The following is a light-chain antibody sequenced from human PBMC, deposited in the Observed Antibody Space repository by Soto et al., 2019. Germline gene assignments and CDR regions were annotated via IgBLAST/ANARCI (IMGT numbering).Light chain of an antibody. V-gene: IGKV1-39*01. J-gene: IGKJ1*01. Sequence: DIPMTQSPSSLSASVGDRVTITCRASQSISSYLNWYQQKPGTAPKLLISAASSLQSGVPSRFSGSGSGTDFTLTISSLQPEDFATYYCQQSYSTPVTFGQGTKVEI. CDR1: QSISSY. CDR2: AAS. CDR3: QQSYSTPVT.